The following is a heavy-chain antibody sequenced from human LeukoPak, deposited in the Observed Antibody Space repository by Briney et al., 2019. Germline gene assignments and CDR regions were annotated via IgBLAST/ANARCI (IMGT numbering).Heavy chain of an antibody. CDR3: ARVTGTYGSGNY. J-gene: IGHJ4*02. Sequence: ASVKVSCKASGYTFTGCYMHWVRQAPGQGLEWMGWINPNSGGTNYAQKFQGRVTMTRDTSISTAYMELSRLRSDDTAVYYCARVTGTYGSGNYWGQGTLVTVSS. V-gene: IGHV1-2*02. CDR2: INPNSGGT. D-gene: IGHD3-10*01. CDR1: GYTFTGCY.